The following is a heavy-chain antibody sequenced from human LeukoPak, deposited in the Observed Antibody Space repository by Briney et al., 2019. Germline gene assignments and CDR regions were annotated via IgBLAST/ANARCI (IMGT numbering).Heavy chain of an antibody. CDR2: ISSSSYT. CDR3: ARDGYGDNPLDY. V-gene: IGHV3-11*06. Sequence: GGSLRLSCAASGFTFSDYYMSWIRQAPGKGLEWVSYISSSSYTNYADSVKGRFTISRDNAKNSLYLQMNSLRAEDTAVYYCARDGYGDNPLDYWGQGTLVTVSS. J-gene: IGHJ4*02. D-gene: IGHD4-17*01. CDR1: GFTFSDYY.